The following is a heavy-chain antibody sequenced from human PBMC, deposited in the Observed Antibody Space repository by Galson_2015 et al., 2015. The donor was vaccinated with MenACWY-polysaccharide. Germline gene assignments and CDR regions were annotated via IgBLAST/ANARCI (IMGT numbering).Heavy chain of an antibody. D-gene: IGHD5-12*01. CDR3: ARGYSAYD. J-gene: IGHJ4*02. V-gene: IGHV3-74*01. Sequence: SLRLSCAASGFTFSTYWMHWVRQAPGKGLVWASRIKSDGSSTNYADSVKGRFTISRDNVKNTLYLQMNSLRAEDTALYYCARGYSAYDWGQGTLVTVSA. CDR2: IKSDGSST. CDR1: GFTFSTYW.